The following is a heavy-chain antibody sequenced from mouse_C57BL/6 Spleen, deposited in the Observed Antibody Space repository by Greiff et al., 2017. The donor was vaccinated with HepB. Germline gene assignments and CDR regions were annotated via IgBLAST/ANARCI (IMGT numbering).Heavy chain of an antibody. D-gene: IGHD1-1*01. CDR3: ARGMAITTVVADAMDY. J-gene: IGHJ4*01. Sequence: QVQLQQPGAELVMPGASVKLSCKASGYTFTSYWMHWVKQRPGQGLDRIGEIDPSDRYTNYNQKFKGKSTLTVDKSSTTAYMQLNSTTSEDAAVSYCARGMAITTVVADAMDYWGQGTSVTVSS. CDR2: IDPSDRYT. CDR1: GYTFTSYW. V-gene: IGHV1-69*01.